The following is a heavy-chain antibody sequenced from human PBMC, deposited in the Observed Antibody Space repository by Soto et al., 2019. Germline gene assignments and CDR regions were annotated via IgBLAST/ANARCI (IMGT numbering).Heavy chain of an antibody. J-gene: IGHJ4*02. Sequence: PGGSLRLSCAASGFTFSSYGMHWVRQAPGKGLEWVAVIWYDGSNKYYADSVKGRFTISRDNSKNTLYLQMNSLRAEDTAVYYCARDFIWSGWLYYFDYWGQGTLVTVSS. CDR3: ARDFIWSGWLYYFDY. D-gene: IGHD3-3*01. CDR2: IWYDGSNK. CDR1: GFTFSSYG. V-gene: IGHV3-33*01.